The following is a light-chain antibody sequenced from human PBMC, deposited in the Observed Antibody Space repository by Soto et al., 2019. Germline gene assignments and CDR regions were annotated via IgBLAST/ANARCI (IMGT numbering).Light chain of an antibody. V-gene: IGKV3-15*01. CDR1: QSVSSN. CDR3: QQYNNCPPWT. Sequence: EIVMTQSPATLSVSPGERATLSCRASQSVSSNLAWYQQKPGQAPRLLIYGASTRATGIPARFSGSGSGTESTLTISSLQSEEFAVYYGQQYNNCPPWTFGQGTKVEIK. CDR2: GAS. J-gene: IGKJ1*01.